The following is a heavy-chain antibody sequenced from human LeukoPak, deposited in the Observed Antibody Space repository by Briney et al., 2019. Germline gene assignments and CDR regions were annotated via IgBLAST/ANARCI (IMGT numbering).Heavy chain of an antibody. CDR2: IYYSGST. Sequence: TLSLTCTVSGGSISSGDYYWSWIRQPPGKGLEWIGYIYYSGSTYYNPSLKSRVTISVDTSKNQFSLKLSSVTAADTAVYYCARDLYSSGLNSFDYWGQGTLVTVSS. CDR3: ARDLYSSGLNSFDY. CDR1: GGSISSGDYY. V-gene: IGHV4-30-4*08. D-gene: IGHD6-19*01. J-gene: IGHJ4*02.